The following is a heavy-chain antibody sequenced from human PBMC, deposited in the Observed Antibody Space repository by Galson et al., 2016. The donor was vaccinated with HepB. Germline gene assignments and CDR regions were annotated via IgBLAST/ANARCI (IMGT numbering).Heavy chain of an antibody. V-gene: IGHV3-23*01. D-gene: IGHD1-26*01. J-gene: IGHJ4*02. CDR3: AKDVGGEAFFEY. Sequence: SLRLSCAATGFIFSSCGMSWVRQAPRKGLEWVSTISDSGSNTHYADSVGGRFTISRDNSKNTMYLQMKSLRAEDTAVYYCAKDVGGEAFFEYWGQGALVTVSS. CDR2: ISDSGSNT. CDR1: GFIFSSCG.